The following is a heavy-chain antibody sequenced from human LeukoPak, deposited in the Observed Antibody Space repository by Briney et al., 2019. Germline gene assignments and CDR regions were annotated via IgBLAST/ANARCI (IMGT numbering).Heavy chain of an antibody. CDR3: AKDNGFSSSGDAFDI. D-gene: IGHD6-13*01. V-gene: IGHV3-9*01. Sequence: SLRLSCAASGFTFDDYAMHWVRQAPGKGLEWVSGISWNSGSIGCADSVKGRFTISRDNAKNSLYLQMNSLRAEDTALYYCAKDNGFSSSGDAFDIWGQGTMVTVSS. CDR1: GFTFDDYA. J-gene: IGHJ3*02. CDR2: ISWNSGSI.